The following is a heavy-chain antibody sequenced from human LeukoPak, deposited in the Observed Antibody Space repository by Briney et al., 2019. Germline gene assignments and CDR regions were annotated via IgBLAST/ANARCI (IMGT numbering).Heavy chain of an antibody. CDR2: IFSNGEK. V-gene: IGHV2-26*01. CDR1: GFSLSSSTMG. CDR3: TRFMVRGVRFDY. Sequence: ESGPTLVNPTETLTLTCTVSGFSLSSSTMGVSWIRQPPGKALEWLAHIFSNGEKSYNTSLKSRVAISKDTSKSQVVLTMTNMDPADTATYYCTRFMVRGVRFDYWGLGTLVTLSS. D-gene: IGHD3-10*01. J-gene: IGHJ4*02.